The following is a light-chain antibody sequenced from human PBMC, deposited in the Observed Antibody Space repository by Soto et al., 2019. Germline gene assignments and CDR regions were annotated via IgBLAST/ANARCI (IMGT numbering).Light chain of an antibody. CDR2: GAS. CDR1: ENVRTF. Sequence: EVVLTQSPATLSLSPGERATLYCRASENVRTFVDWYQQKPGQAPRLLIHGASNRATGIPARFSGSGSGTDFTLTISNLEPEDFAVYYCQQYGSSPGTFGQGTKVEVK. CDR3: QQYGSSPGT. J-gene: IGKJ1*01. V-gene: IGKV3-11*01.